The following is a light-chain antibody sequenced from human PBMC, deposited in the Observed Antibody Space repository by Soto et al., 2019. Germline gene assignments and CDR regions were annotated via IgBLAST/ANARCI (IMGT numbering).Light chain of an antibody. CDR3: QSYDSSLSGSEV. J-gene: IGLJ1*01. CDR1: SSNVGAGHD. CDR2: GTG. Sequence: QSVPTQPPSVSGAPGQRGTISVTVSSSNVGAGHDVEWYRHIPATAPKPLIYGTGNRTSGAPDRFSGSKSGTSASLAITGLQAEDEADYYGQSYDSSLSGSEVFGTGTKVTVL. V-gene: IGLV1-40*01.